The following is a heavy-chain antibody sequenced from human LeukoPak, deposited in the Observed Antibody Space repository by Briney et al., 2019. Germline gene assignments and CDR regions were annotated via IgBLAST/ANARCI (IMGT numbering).Heavy chain of an antibody. V-gene: IGHV3-53*01. CDR2: IYSGGST. CDR1: GFTVSSNY. J-gene: IGHJ4*02. D-gene: IGHD3-10*01. CDR3: ARAIDPRAFDY. Sequence: GGSLRLSCAASGFTVSSNYMSWVRQAPGKGLEWVSVIYSGGSTYYADSVKGRFTISRDNSKNTLSLQMNSLRADDTAVYYCARAIDPRAFDYWGQGTLVTVSS.